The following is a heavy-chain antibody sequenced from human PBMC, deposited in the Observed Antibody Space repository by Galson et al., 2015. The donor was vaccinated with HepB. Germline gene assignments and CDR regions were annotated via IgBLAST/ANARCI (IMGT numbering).Heavy chain of an antibody. V-gene: IGHV1-18*01. CDR3: ARGALVVAVGATQNNWFGP. CDR1: GYSFSTYS. D-gene: IGHD2-15*01. Sequence: SVKVSCKASGYSFSTYSITWVRQAPGQGLEWMGWINPYNRYTNYTQKLQGRVTMTTDTSTSTAFMELRSLRSDDTAVYYCARGALVVAVGATQNNWFGPWGQGPRSPSPQ. J-gene: IGHJ5*02. CDR2: INPYNRYT.